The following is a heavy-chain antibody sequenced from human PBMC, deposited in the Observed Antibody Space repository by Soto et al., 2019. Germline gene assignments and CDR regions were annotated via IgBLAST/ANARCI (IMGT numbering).Heavy chain of an antibody. CDR2: TYHTGST. J-gene: IGHJ4*02. CDR1: GGSISVGVYY. Sequence: QVQLQESGPGLVKPSQTLSLTCTVSGGSISVGVYYWNWIRQLPGKGPEWIGYTYHTGSTYYNPSLESRVTISVAPSKNQFSLRLSSVTAADTAVYYCARIGNPDASLYFDYWGQGTLVTVSS. D-gene: IGHD2-2*01. CDR3: ARIGNPDASLYFDY. V-gene: IGHV4-31*03.